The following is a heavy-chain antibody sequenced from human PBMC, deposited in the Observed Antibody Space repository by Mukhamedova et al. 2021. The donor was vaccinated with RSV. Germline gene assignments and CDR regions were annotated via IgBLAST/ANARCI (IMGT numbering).Heavy chain of an antibody. V-gene: IGHV1-46*01. D-gene: IGHD3-10*01. CDR3: ASDFGELLGY. J-gene: IGHJ4*02. Sequence: MHWVRQAPGQGLEWMGLINPSGGSTSYAQKFQGRATMTRDTSTSTVYMELSSLRSEDTAVYYCASDFGELLGYWGQGTLVTVSS. CDR2: INPSGGST.